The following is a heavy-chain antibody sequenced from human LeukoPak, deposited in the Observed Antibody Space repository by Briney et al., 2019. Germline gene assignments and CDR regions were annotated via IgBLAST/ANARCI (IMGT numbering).Heavy chain of an antibody. Sequence: SGGSLRLSCAASGFTFSSYSMNWARQAPGKGLEWVSSISSSSSYIYYADSVKGRFTISRDNAKNSLYLQMDSLRVEDTAVYYCARDTAMFYWGQGTLVTVSS. CDR3: ARDTAMFY. CDR2: ISSSSSYI. D-gene: IGHD5-18*01. CDR1: GFTFSSYS. J-gene: IGHJ4*02. V-gene: IGHV3-21*01.